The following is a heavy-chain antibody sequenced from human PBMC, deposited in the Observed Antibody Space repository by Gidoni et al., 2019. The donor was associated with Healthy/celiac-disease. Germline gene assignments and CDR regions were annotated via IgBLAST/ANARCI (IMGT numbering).Heavy chain of an antibody. V-gene: IGHV4-31*03. Sequence: QVQLQESGPGLVKPSQTLSLTCTVSGSSISSGGYYWSWIRQHPGKGLEWIGYIYYSGSTYYNPSLRSRVTISVDTSKNQFSLKLSSVTAADTAVYYCARAVGYCTNGVCYTEWIDYWGQGTLVTVSS. CDR2: IYYSGST. J-gene: IGHJ4*02. CDR1: GSSISSGGYY. D-gene: IGHD2-8*01. CDR3: ARAVGYCTNGVCYTEWIDY.